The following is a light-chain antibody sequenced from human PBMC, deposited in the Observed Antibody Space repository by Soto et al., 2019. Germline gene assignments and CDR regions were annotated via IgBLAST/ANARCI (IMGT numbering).Light chain of an antibody. J-gene: IGKJ1*01. Sequence: ETVLTQSPGTLSLSPGERATLSCRASQSVSSSYLAWYQQKPGQAPRLLIYGASTRAAGIPDRFSGSGSGTDFTLTISRLEPEDFAVYYCQQYGDSPLTFGQGTKVDIK. CDR2: GAS. V-gene: IGKV3-20*01. CDR3: QQYGDSPLT. CDR1: QSVSSSY.